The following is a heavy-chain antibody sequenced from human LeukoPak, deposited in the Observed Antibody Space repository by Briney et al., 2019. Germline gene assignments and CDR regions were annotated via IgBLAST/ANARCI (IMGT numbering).Heavy chain of an antibody. CDR3: ARSGSYYVHRPNAFDI. Sequence: ASVTVSCKASGYTFTSYGISWVRQAPGPGLEWMGWISAYNGNTNYAQKLQGRVTMTTATSTSTAYMELRSIRSDYTAVYYCARSGSYYVHRPNAFDIWGQGTMVTVSS. J-gene: IGHJ3*02. V-gene: IGHV1-18*01. CDR2: ISAYNGNT. CDR1: GYTFTSYG. D-gene: IGHD1-26*01.